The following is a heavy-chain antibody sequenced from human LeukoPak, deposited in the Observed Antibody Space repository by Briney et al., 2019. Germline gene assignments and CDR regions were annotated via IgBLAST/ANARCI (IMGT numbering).Heavy chain of an antibody. Sequence: ASVKVSCKASGGTFSSYAISWVRQAPGQGLEWMGRINPNSGGTNYAQKFQGRVTMTRDTSISTAYMELSRLRSDDTAVYYCARDRRYCSSTSCLGYYYYYMDVWGKGTTVTVSS. D-gene: IGHD2-2*01. CDR3: ARDRRYCSSTSCLGYYYYYMDV. J-gene: IGHJ6*03. CDR1: GGTFSSYA. V-gene: IGHV1-2*06. CDR2: INPNSGGT.